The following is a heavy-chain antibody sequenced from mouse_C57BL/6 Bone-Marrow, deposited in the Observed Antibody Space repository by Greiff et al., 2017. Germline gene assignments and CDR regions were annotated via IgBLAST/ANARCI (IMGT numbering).Heavy chain of an antibody. CDR1: GYSFTDYN. Sequence: QLQESGPELVKPGASVKLSCKASGYSFTDYNMNWVKQSNGKSLEWIGVINPNYGTTSYNQKFKGKATLTADESSSTTYMQLNSLTSEDSAVYYCARGYDYDYARDYWGQGTAVTVSS. CDR2: INPNYGTT. CDR3: ARGYDYDYARDY. J-gene: IGHJ4*01. D-gene: IGHD2-4*01. V-gene: IGHV1-39*01.